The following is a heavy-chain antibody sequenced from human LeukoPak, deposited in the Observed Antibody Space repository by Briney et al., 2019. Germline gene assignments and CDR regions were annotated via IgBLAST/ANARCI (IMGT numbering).Heavy chain of an antibody. CDR1: GFTFSSYA. Sequence: PGGSLRLSCAASGFTFSSYAMSWVRQPPRKGLEWVSGISGSGGSTYYADSVKGRFTISRDNSKNTLYLQMNSLRAEDTAVYYCAKGLGNWGPGDAFDIWGQGTMVTVSS. CDR3: AKGLGNWGPGDAFDI. J-gene: IGHJ3*02. D-gene: IGHD7-27*01. V-gene: IGHV3-23*01. CDR2: ISGSGGST.